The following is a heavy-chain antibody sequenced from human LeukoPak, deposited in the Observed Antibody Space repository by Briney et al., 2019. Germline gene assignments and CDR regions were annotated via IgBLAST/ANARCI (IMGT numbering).Heavy chain of an antibody. J-gene: IGHJ1*01. CDR2: ISSSSGYI. V-gene: IGHV3-21*01. D-gene: IGHD2-15*01. CDR3: ARDGSARVVVAATSGPH. Sequence: GGSLRLSCAASGFTFSSYSMNWVRQAPGKGLEWVSSISSSSGYIYYADSVKGRFTISRDNAKNSLYLQMNSLRAEDTAVYYCARDGSARVVVAATSGPHWGQGTLVTVSS. CDR1: GFTFSSYS.